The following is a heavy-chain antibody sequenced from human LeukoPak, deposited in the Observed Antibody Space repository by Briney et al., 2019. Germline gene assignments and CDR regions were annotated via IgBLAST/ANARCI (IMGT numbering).Heavy chain of an antibody. J-gene: IGHJ4*02. CDR1: GFTFSAYG. D-gene: IGHD6-6*01. CDR3: AREGAARWSYSF. Sequence: GGSLRLSCAASGFTFSAYGMSWVRQAPGRGLEWVSAISGSGYSTDYADSVRGRFTISRDNAKNSLYLQMNSLRAEDTAVYYCAREGAARWSYSFWGQGTLVTVSS. CDR2: ISGSGYST. V-gene: IGHV3-23*01.